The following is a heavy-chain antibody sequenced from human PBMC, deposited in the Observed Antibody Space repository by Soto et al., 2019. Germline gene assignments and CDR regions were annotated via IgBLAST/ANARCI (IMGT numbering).Heavy chain of an antibody. CDR3: ATGQLDDYYYGMDV. J-gene: IGHJ6*02. CDR1: GYTLTELS. Sequence: ASVKVSCKVSGYTLTELSMHWVRQAPGKGLEWMGGFDPEDGETIYAQKFQGRVTMTEDTSTDTAYMELSSLRYEDTAVYYCATGQLDDYYYGMDVWGQGTTVTVSS. CDR2: FDPEDGET. D-gene: IGHD6-6*01. V-gene: IGHV1-24*01.